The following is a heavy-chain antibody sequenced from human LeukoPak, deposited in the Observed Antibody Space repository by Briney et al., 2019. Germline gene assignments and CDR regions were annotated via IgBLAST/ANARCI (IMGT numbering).Heavy chain of an antibody. J-gene: IGHJ6*02. CDR3: ARTPAAGYYYYGMDV. V-gene: IGHV3-74*01. D-gene: IGHD6-13*01. CDR1: GFTFSSYW. Sequence: PGGSLRLSCAASGFTFSSYWMHWVRQAPGKGLVWVSRINSDGSSTSYADSVKGRFTISRDNAKNTLYLQMNSLRAEDTAAYYCARTPAAGYYYYGMDVWGQGTTVTVSS. CDR2: INSDGSST.